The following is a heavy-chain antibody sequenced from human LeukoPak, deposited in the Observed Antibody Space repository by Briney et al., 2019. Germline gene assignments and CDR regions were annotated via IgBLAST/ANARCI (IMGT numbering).Heavy chain of an antibody. Sequence: PGGSLRLSCAASGFTFSSYAMSWVRQAPGKGLEWVAVIWYDGSNKYYADSVKGRFTISRDNSKNTLYLQMNSLRAEDTAVYYCARDAEYSSGWLYYYYYGMDVWGQGTTVTVSS. J-gene: IGHJ6*02. CDR3: ARDAEYSSGWLYYYYYGMDV. D-gene: IGHD6-19*01. V-gene: IGHV3-33*08. CDR1: GFTFSSYA. CDR2: IWYDGSNK.